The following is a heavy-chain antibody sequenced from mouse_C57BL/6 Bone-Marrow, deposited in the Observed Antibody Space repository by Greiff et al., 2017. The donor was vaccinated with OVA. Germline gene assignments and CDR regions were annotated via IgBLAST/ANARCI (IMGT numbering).Heavy chain of an antibody. CDR3: ARGATVALVDWYFDV. CDR2: IHPNSGST. Sequence: QVQLQQPGAELVKPGASVKLSCKASGYTFTSYWMHWVKQRPGQGLEWIGMIHPNSGSTNYNEKFKSKATLTVDKSSSTAYMQLSSLTSEDSAVYYGARGATVALVDWYFDVWGTGTTVTVSS. J-gene: IGHJ1*03. D-gene: IGHD1-1*01. CDR1: GYTFTSYW. V-gene: IGHV1-64*01.